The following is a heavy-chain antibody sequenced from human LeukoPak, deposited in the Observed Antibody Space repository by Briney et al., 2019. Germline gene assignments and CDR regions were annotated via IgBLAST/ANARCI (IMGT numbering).Heavy chain of an antibody. CDR1: GFTFRNYV. CDR3: AREGYYGSGSPPSLYFDY. Sequence: PGGFLGLSCAASGFTFRNYVIHWVRQAPGKGLEWVAVTSSDLNVKLYADSVKGRFTISRDNSRSTLYLQMNSLRPEDTAIYYCAREGYYGSGSPPSLYFDYWGQGTLVTVSS. J-gene: IGHJ4*02. D-gene: IGHD3-10*01. V-gene: IGHV3-30-3*01. CDR2: TSSDLNVK.